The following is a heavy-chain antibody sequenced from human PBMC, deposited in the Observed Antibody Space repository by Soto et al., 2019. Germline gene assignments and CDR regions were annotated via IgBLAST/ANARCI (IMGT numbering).Heavy chain of an antibody. CDR2: IYYSGST. V-gene: IGHV4-59*12. J-gene: IGHJ4*02. CDR1: GGSISSYY. CDR3: ARPLVYDFWSGYPSGPFAS. Sequence: SETLSLTCTVSGGSISSYYWSWIRQPPGKGLEWIGYIYYSGSTNYNPSPKIRVTISVDTAKNQFSLKLSSVTAADTAVYYCARPLVYDFWSGYPSGPFASWGKGTLVTVSS. D-gene: IGHD3-3*01.